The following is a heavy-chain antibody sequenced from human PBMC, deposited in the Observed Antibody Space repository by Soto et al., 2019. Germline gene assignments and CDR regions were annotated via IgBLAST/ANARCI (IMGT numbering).Heavy chain of an antibody. Sequence: SETLSLTCTVSGASIRSGDSYWSWIRQAPGRGLEWIGYIYYSGSTYYNPSLKSRLSISVDTSKNQFSLKLSFVTAADTAVYYCARDGGGPLLQYFSASLNGMDVWGQGTTVT. J-gene: IGHJ6*02. CDR1: GASIRSGDSY. D-gene: IGHD3-9*01. CDR2: IYYSGST. V-gene: IGHV4-30-4*01. CDR3: ARDGGGPLLQYFSASLNGMDV.